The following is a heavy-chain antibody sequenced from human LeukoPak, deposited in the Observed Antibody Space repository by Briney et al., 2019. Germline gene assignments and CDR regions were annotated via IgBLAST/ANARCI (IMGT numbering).Heavy chain of an antibody. D-gene: IGHD5-24*01. CDR1: GFTFSSYS. CDR3: ASRDGYNSNY. CDR2: ISSSSSYI. J-gene: IGHJ4*02. V-gene: IGHV3-21*01. Sequence: PGGSLRLSCAASGFTFSSYSINWVRQAPGRGLEWVSSISSSSSYIYYADSVRGRFTISRDNAKNSLYLQMNSLRAEDTAVYFCASRDGYNSNYWGQGTLVTVSS.